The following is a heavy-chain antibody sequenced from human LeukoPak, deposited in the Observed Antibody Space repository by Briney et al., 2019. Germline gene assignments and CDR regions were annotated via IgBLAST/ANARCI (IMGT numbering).Heavy chain of an antibody. Sequence: SETLSLTCTVSGGSISSYYWGWIRQPPGKGLEWVGHIYYLGSTNYNPSLKSRVTISIDTSKNYFSLKLNSVIAADTAVYYCARDRPGSYWYFDLWGRGTLVTVSS. V-gene: IGHV4-59*01. J-gene: IGHJ2*01. D-gene: IGHD3-10*01. CDR1: GGSISSYY. CDR2: IYYLGST. CDR3: ARDRPGSYWYFDL.